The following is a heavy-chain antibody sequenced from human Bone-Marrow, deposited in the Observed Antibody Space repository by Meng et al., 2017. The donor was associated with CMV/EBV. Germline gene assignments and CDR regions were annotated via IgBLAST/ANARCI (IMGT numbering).Heavy chain of an antibody. CDR2: IYSGGST. D-gene: IGHD6-13*01. J-gene: IGHJ4*02. CDR3: ARGGPILYSSSWFDY. V-gene: IGHV3-53*01. CDR1: GFTVSSNY. Sequence: GGSLRLSCAASGFTVSSNYMSWVRQAPGKGLEWVSVIYSGGSTYYADSVKGRFTISRDNSKNTLYLQMNSLRAEDTAVYYCARGGPILYSSSWFDYWGQGHLVNVSS.